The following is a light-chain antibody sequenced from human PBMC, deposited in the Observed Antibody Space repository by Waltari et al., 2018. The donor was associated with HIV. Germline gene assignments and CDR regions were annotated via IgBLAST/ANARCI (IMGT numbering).Light chain of an antibody. J-gene: IGKJ3*01. CDR3: QQLKSYPLT. V-gene: IGKV1-9*01. Sequence: DIQLTQSPSFLSPSVGDRVTITCRASQGISNSLAWYQQKPGKAPNPLIYAASTLHSGVPSRFSSSGSGTEFSLTISSLQPEDFATYYCQQLKSYPLTFGPGTEVDIK. CDR2: AAS. CDR1: QGISNS.